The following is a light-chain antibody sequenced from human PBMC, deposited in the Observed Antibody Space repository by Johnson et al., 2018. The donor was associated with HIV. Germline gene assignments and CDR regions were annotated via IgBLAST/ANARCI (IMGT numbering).Light chain of an antibody. CDR3: GAWDSSLIVYV. Sequence: QSVLTQPPSVSAAPGQKVTISCSGSSSNIGNNYVSWYQQLPGTAPKVLIYESNKRPSGIPDRFPGSKSDTSATLGITGLQTGDEADYYCGAWDSSLIVYVFGTGTKVTVL. CDR1: SSNIGNNY. V-gene: IGLV1-51*02. J-gene: IGLJ1*01. CDR2: ESN.